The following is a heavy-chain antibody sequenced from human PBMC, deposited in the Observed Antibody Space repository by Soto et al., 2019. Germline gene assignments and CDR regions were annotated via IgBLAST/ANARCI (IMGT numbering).Heavy chain of an antibody. J-gene: IGHJ4*02. V-gene: IGHV4-38-2*02. CDR1: GCSISNYY. CDR3: AREMDY. Sequence: PSETLSLTCTVSGCSISNYYWAWIRQPPGKGLEWIGYIYHSGSTYYNPSLKSRVTISVDTSKNQFSLKLSSVTAADTAVYYCAREMDYWGQGTLVTVSS. CDR2: IYHSGST.